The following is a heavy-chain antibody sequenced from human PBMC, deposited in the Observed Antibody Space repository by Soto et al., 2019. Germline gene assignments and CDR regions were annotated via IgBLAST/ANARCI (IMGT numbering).Heavy chain of an antibody. CDR1: GFTVSSNY. Sequence: EAQLVESGGGLVQPGGSLRLSCAASGFTVSSNYMSWVRQAPGKGLGWVSVIYRGGSTYYADSVKGRFTISRDNSKNTLYLQMNSLRAEDTAVYYCAREPYDILTVYYKGDAFDIWGQGTMVTVSS. J-gene: IGHJ3*02. D-gene: IGHD3-9*01. CDR3: AREPYDILTVYYKGDAFDI. V-gene: IGHV3-66*01. CDR2: IYRGGST.